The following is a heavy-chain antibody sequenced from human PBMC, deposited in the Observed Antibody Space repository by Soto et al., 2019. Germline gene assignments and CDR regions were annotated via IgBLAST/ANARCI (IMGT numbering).Heavy chain of an antibody. CDR1: GCSITNYY. J-gene: IGHJ4*02. Sequence: SEPLSLPCSFSGCSITNYYWSWIRQPAGKGLEYIGRIYSSGSINYNPSLKSRVTMSVDTSKNQFSLKVRSVTASDTAVYYCARQTTFRSSWQDGWGKGNLVTV. V-gene: IGHV4-4*07. CDR2: IYSSGSI. CDR3: ARQTTFRSSWQDG. D-gene: IGHD6-13*01.